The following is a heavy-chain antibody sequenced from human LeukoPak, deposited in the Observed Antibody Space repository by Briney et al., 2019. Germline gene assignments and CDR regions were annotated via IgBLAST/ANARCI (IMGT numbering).Heavy chain of an antibody. CDR1: GFTFSRSW. V-gene: IGHV3-7*04. Sequence: GGSLRLSCAASGFTFSRSWMTWVRQAPGKGLEWVASINEDGSEIHYVDSVKGRFTISRDNAKNSLYLQMNSLRAEDTAVYYCARGSYGSGSYYSGDWFDPWGQGTLVTVSS. D-gene: IGHD3-10*01. CDR3: ARGSYGSGSYYSGDWFDP. J-gene: IGHJ5*02. CDR2: INEDGSEI.